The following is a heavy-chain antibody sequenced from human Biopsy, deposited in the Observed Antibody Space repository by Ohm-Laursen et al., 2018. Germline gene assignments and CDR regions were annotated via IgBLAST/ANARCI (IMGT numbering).Heavy chain of an antibody. D-gene: IGHD3-22*01. V-gene: IGHV1-2*02. J-gene: IGHJ5*02. CDR3: TRGGYYYDSLAYYYWFDP. CDR1: GYTFTGYY. Sequence: ASVNVSCKTSGYTFTGYYVHWVRQAPGHGLDWMGWINPNNGATDYAQKFQGRVTMTRDTSISTAYVDLSSLRSDDTAVYYCTRGGYYYDSLAYYYWFDPWGQGTLVTVSS. CDR2: INPNNGAT.